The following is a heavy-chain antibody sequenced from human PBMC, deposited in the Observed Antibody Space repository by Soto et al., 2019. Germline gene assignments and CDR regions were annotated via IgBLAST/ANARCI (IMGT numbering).Heavy chain of an antibody. CDR1: GGSISSGGYY. Sequence: QVQLQESGPGLVKPSQTLSLTCTVSGGSISSGGYYWSWIRQHPGKGLEWIGYIYYSGSTYYNPPLKSRVTISVDTSKNQFSLKLSSVTAADTAVYYCARYSSGWYAYYYGMDVWGQGTTVTVSS. D-gene: IGHD6-19*01. V-gene: IGHV4-31*03. J-gene: IGHJ6*02. CDR3: ARYSSGWYAYYYGMDV. CDR2: IYYSGST.